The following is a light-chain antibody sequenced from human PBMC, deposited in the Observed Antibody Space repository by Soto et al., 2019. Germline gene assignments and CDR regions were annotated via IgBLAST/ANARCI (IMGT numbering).Light chain of an antibody. CDR3: QQYSSTPHT. V-gene: IGKV3-20*01. Sequence: EIVLTHSPGTLSLSPCERATLSSSASQSVSSSYLAWYQQKPGQAPRLLMFGTGSRATGIPDRFSGTGSGTDFTLIINRLEPEDFAVYYCQQYSSTPHTFGQGTKVDIK. J-gene: IGKJ2*01. CDR2: GTG. CDR1: QSVSSSY.